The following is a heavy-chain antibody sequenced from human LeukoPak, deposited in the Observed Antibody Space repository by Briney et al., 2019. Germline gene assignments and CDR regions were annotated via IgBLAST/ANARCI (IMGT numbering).Heavy chain of an antibody. J-gene: IGHJ1*01. CDR2: IIPIFGTA. Sequence: SVKVSCKASGGTFSSYAISWVRQVPGQGLEWMGGIIPIFGTANYAQKFQGRVTITADESTSTAYMELSSLRSGDTAVYYCARASAAGTFSHFQHWGQGTLVTVSS. CDR1: GGTFSSYA. V-gene: IGHV1-69*13. CDR3: ARASAAGTFSHFQH. D-gene: IGHD6-13*01.